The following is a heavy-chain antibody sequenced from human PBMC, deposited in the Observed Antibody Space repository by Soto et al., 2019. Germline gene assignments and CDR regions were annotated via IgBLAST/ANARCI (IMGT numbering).Heavy chain of an antibody. Sequence: QPGGSLRLSCAASGFTFSSYGMHWVRQAPGKGLEWVAVISYDGSNKYYADSVKGRFTISRDNSKNTLYLQMNSLRAEDTAVYYCAKEGTITMIVVALSVWGQGTLVTVSS. D-gene: IGHD3-22*01. J-gene: IGHJ4*02. CDR3: AKEGTITMIVVALSV. V-gene: IGHV3-30*18. CDR1: GFTFSSYG. CDR2: ISYDGSNK.